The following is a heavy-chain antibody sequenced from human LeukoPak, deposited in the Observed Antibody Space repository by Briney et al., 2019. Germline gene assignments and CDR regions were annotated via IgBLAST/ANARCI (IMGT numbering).Heavy chain of an antibody. CDR1: GYTFTSYD. CDR3: ARGYNWNDGWFDP. D-gene: IGHD1-20*01. Sequence: ASVKVSCKASGYTFTSYDINWVRQATGQGLEWMGWMNPNSGNTGYAQKFQGRVTMTRNTSIGTAYMELSSLRSEDTAVYYCARGYNWNDGWFDPWGQGTLVTVSS. J-gene: IGHJ5*02. V-gene: IGHV1-8*01. CDR2: MNPNSGNT.